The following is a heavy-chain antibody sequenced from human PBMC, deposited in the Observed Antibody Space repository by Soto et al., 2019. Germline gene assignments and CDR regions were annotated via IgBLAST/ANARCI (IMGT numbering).Heavy chain of an antibody. J-gene: IGHJ4*02. CDR2: IWYDGSNK. Sequence: GGSLRLSCAASGFTFSSYGMHWVRQAPGKGLEWVAVIWYDGSNKYYADSVKGRCTISRDNSKNTLYLQMNSLRAEDTAVYYCARVGYDSSGDDYWGQGTLVTVS. D-gene: IGHD3-22*01. CDR1: GFTFSSYG. V-gene: IGHV3-33*01. CDR3: ARVGYDSSGDDY.